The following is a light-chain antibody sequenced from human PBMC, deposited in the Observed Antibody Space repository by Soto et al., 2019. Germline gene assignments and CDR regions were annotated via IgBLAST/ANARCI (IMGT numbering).Light chain of an antibody. CDR1: QIVSSY. V-gene: IGKV3-11*01. CDR2: DAS. Sequence: EIVLTQSPVTLSLSPGERATLSCRASQIVSSYLAWYQQKPGQAPRLLIYDASNRATGVPARFSGSGSGTDFTLTISSLEPEDFAVYYCQQRYRWQVTFGQGTRLEIK. CDR3: QQRYRWQVT. J-gene: IGKJ5*01.